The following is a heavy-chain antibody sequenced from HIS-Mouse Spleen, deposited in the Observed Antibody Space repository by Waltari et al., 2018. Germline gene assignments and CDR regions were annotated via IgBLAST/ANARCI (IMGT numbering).Heavy chain of an antibody. CDR2: INPNSGGT. Sequence: QVQLVQSGAEVKKPGASVKVSCKASGYTFTGYYMHWVRQAPGQGLEWIGWINPNSGGTNYAQKLQGRVTMTRDTSISTAYMELSRLRSDDTAVYYCARDPSPNYGSGSDNWFDPWGQGTLVTVSS. V-gene: IGHV1-2*02. D-gene: IGHD3-10*01. CDR3: ARDPSPNYGSGSDNWFDP. CDR1: GYTFTGYY. J-gene: IGHJ5*02.